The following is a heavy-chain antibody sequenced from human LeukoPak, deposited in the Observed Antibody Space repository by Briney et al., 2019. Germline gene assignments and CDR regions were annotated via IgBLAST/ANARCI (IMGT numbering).Heavy chain of an antibody. CDR1: GFSRSATGQG. J-gene: IGHJ4*02. V-gene: IGHV2-5*01. D-gene: IGHD4-23*01. CDR3: AHTIYANGGPYPFDY. CDR2: QYWKGDN. Sequence: GSGATLVGPTQTFPLTCTFSGFSRSATGQGMGWIGQPPGKALEWLAVQYWKGDNNYSPSLKRRLTITKPTCKSTEVITLTNMVPVHTATYYCAHTIYANGGPYPFDYWGQGTLVTASP.